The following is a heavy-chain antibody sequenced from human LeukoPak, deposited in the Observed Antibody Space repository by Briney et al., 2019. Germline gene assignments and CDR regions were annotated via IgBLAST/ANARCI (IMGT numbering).Heavy chain of an antibody. J-gene: IGHJ4*02. CDR2: ISSSSSTI. CDR3: ARDNGDYVRGSYVFDY. Sequence: PGGSLRLSCAASGFTFSSYSVNWVRQAPGKGLEWVSYISSSSSTIYYADSVKGRFTISRDNAKNSLYLQMNSLRAEDTAVYYCARDNGDYVRGSYVFDYWGQGTLVTVSS. CDR1: GFTFSSYS. D-gene: IGHD3-16*01. V-gene: IGHV3-48*01.